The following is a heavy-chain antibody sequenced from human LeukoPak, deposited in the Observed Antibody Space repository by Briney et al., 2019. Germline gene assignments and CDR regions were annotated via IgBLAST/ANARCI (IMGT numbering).Heavy chain of an antibody. Sequence: PGGSLRLSCAASGFKFKTYGMHWVRQAPGEGLEWVAVIYYDGNQKYYGDSVKGRFTVSRDVSENMLYLQMSSLRADDTAVYYCARGGVATAWGAFDVWGQRTMVTVSS. CDR3: ARGGVATAWGAFDV. D-gene: IGHD4-23*01. CDR2: IYYDGNQK. CDR1: GFKFKTYG. V-gene: IGHV3-33*01. J-gene: IGHJ3*01.